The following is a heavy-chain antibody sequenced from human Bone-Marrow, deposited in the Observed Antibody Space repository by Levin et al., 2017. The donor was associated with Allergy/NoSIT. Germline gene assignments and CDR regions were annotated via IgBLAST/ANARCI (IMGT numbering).Heavy chain of an antibody. CDR2: IYLSGST. CDR1: GGSISSGGYS. V-gene: IGHV4-30-2*01. D-gene: IGHD5-18*01. CDR3: ARVAGYSFGYYFDH. J-gene: IGHJ4*02. Sequence: PSETLSLTCAVSGGSISSGGYSWSWIRQPPGKGLEWIGNIYLSGSTNDNPSLKSRVTISVDRSKNQFSLKRSSVTAADTAVYYCARVAGYSFGYYFDHWGQGTLVTVSS.